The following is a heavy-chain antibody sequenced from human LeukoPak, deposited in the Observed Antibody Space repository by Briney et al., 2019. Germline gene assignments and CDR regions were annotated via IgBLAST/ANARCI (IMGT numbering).Heavy chain of an antibody. V-gene: IGHV1-18*01. D-gene: IGHD3-9*01. Sequence: ASVKVSCKASGYTFSNYGISWVRQAPGQGLEWVGWIRGDNGNTNYAQKFQGRVTMTTEASTSTAYMELGSLGSDETAVYYCARVDLLTGYYFFDYWGQGTLVTVSS. CDR1: GYTFSNYG. CDR2: IRGDNGNT. J-gene: IGHJ4*02. CDR3: ARVDLLTGYYFFDY.